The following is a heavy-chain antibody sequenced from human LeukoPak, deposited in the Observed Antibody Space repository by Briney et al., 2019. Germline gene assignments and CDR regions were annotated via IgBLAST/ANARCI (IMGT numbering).Heavy chain of an antibody. CDR2: INPSGGST. V-gene: IGHV1-46*01. Sequence: ASVKVSCKASGYTFTSYYMHWVRQAPGQGLEWMGLINPSGGSTSYAQKFQGRVTMTRDTSTSTVYMELSSLRSEDTAVYYCAREGETYYYDSSGYYWNDYWGQGTLVTVSS. CDR3: AREGETYYYDSSGYYWNDY. D-gene: IGHD3-22*01. CDR1: GYTFTSYY. J-gene: IGHJ4*02.